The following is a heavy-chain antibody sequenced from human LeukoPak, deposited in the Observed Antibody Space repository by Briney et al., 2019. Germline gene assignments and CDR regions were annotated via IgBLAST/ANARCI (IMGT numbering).Heavy chain of an antibody. D-gene: IGHD3-22*01. CDR3: ASSYDSSGYYYSLYYYYGMDV. V-gene: IGHV4-59*12. Sequence: SETLSLTCTVSGGSISSYYWSWIRQPPGKGLEWIGYIYYSGSTYYNPSLKSRVTISVDTSKNQFSLKLSSVTAADTAVYYCASSYDSSGYYYSLYYYYGMDVWGQGTTVTVSS. CDR2: IYYSGST. J-gene: IGHJ6*02. CDR1: GGSISSYY.